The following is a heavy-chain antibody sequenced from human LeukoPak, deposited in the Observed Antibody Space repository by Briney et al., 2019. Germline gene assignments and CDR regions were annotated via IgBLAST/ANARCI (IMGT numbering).Heavy chain of an antibody. CDR3: ATYTQYFGAPGTDY. CDR1: GFTFSKTW. V-gene: IGHV3-7*01. Sequence: GGSLRLSCIGSGFTFSKTWMMWVRQAPGKGLEWVANINQDGGAISYVDSVKGRFTISRDNAKNSLFLQMNSLRAEDTAVYYCATYTQYFGAPGTDYWGQGTLVTVSS. CDR2: INQDGGAI. D-gene: IGHD3-10*01. J-gene: IGHJ4*02.